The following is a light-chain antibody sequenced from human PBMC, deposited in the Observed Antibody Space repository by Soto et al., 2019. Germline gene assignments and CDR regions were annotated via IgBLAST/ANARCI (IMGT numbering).Light chain of an antibody. CDR1: QGVRDD. J-gene: IGKJ4*01. CDR2: SAS. CDR3: LQESNYPLT. Sequence: IQMTQSPSSLSASVGDRVTITCRASQGVRDDVGWYQQKPGKAPKLLIYSASTLQSGVPSRFSGSGSGTDFTLTIIGLQSEDFATYYCLQESNYPLTFGGVTKVDIK. V-gene: IGKV1-6*01.